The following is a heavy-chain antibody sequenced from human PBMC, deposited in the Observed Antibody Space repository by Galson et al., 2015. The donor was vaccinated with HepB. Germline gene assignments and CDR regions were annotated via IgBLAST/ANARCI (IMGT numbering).Heavy chain of an antibody. CDR1: GGTFSRYA. D-gene: IGHD3-9*01. Sequence: SVKVSCKASGGTFSRYAISWVRQAPGQGLEWMGRIIPILGIANYAQKFQGRVTITADKSTSTAYMELSSLRSEDTAVYYCARDRAGVGYYDILTGSNRPMDVWGKGTTVTVSS. J-gene: IGHJ6*03. CDR2: IIPILGIA. CDR3: ARDRAGVGYYDILTGSNRPMDV. V-gene: IGHV1-69*04.